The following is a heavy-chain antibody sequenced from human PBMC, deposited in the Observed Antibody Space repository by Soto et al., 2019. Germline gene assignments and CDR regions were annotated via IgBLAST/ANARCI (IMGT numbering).Heavy chain of an antibody. V-gene: IGHV4-31*03. D-gene: IGHD6-13*01. CDR2: ISYSGST. Sequence: QVQLQESGPGLVKPSQTLSLTCTVSGGSISSGGYYWSWIRQHPGKGLEWIGYISYSGSTYYNSSLKSRVTISVDTSKNQFSLKLTSVTAADTAVYYYAREGAGQKGSSSWPDDAFDIWGQGTMVTISS. CDR1: GGSISSGGYY. CDR3: AREGAGQKGSSSWPDDAFDI. J-gene: IGHJ3*02.